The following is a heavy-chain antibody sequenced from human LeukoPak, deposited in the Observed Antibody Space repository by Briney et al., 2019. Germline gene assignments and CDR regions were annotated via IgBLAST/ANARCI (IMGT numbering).Heavy chain of an antibody. V-gene: IGHV1-69*04. D-gene: IGHD3-10*01. J-gene: IGHJ4*02. Sequence: SVKVSCKASGGTFSSYAISWVRQAPGQGLEWMGRIIPILGIANYAQKFQGRVTITADKSTSTAYMELSSLRSEDTAVYYCAREYYYGSGSYYNPINYWGQGTLVNVSS. CDR1: GGTFSSYA. CDR2: IIPILGIA. CDR3: AREYYYGSGSYYNPINY.